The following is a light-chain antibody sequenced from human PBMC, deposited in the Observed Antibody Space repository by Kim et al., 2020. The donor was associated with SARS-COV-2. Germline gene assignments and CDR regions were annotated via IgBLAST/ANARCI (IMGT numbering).Light chain of an antibody. CDR1: NSDVGHYNY. V-gene: IGLV2-11*01. CDR2: DVH. CDR3: SSYAGSSHVV. Sequence: QSALTQPRSVSGSPGQSVTISCSGTNSDVGHYNYVSWYRQHPGKAPKVIIYDVHKRPSGVPDRFSGSKSGNTASLTISGLRAEDEAEYFCSSYAGSSHVVFGGGTQLTVL. J-gene: IGLJ2*01.